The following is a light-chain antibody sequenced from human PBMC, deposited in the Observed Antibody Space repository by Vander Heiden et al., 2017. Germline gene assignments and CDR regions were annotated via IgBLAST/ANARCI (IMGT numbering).Light chain of an antibody. CDR2: GAS. CDR1: QSVSSN. J-gene: IGKJ5*01. V-gene: IGKV3-15*01. Sequence: EIVMTQSPATLSVSPGERATLSCRASQSVSSNLGWYQKKPGQAPRLLIYGASTRATGVPARFRGSGSGTDFTLTISSLQSEDFAVYYCQQDDNWLITFGQGTRMEI. CDR3: QQDDNWLIT.